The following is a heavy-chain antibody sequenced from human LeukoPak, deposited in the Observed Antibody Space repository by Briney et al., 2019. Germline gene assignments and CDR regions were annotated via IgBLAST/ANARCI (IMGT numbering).Heavy chain of an antibody. J-gene: IGHJ3*02. CDR2: ISWNSGSV. V-gene: IGHV3-9*01. CDR3: AKGFSSSGGAFDI. Sequence: GGPLRLSCAASGFIFDDYAMHWVRQAPGKGLEWVSGISWNSGSVGYADSVKGRFTISRDNAKNSLYLQMNSLRAEDTALYYCAKGFSSSGGAFDIWGKGTMVTVSS. D-gene: IGHD6-13*01. CDR1: GFIFDDYA.